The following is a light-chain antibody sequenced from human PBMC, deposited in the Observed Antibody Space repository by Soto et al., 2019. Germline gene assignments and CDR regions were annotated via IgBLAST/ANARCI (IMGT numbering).Light chain of an antibody. J-gene: IGLJ2*01. CDR3: SSYRSGSTVV. CDR1: SNDVGGYNF. V-gene: IGLV2-14*01. CDR2: DVS. Sequence: QSVLTQPASVSGSPGQSITISCTGTSNDVGGYNFVSWYQQYPGKAPKLMIYDVSNRPSGVSNRFSGSKSGNMASLTISGLQAEDEADYYCSSYRSGSTVVFGGGTKVTVL.